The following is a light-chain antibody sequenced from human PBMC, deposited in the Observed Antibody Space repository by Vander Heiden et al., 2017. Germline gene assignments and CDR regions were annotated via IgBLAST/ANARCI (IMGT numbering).Light chain of an antibody. CDR2: EGS. CDR3: YSYACSSTVV. V-gene: IGLV2-23*01. Sequence: QSAQTQPASVSGSPGQSSTISCTGTSSDVESDNMVYWYQPHPANSPRLVIYEGSKRASAVSTRFSVSKSGNTASLTISELQAADEADYYYYSYACSSTVVFGGGTKLTVL. CDR1: SSDVESDNM. J-gene: IGLJ2*01.